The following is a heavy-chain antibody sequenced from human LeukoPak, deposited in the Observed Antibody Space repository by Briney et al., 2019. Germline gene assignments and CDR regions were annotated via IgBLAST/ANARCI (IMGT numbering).Heavy chain of an antibody. J-gene: IGHJ4*02. D-gene: IGHD1-7*01. CDR1: GFTFSSYA. CDR3: ARGLTGTTPGLDY. Sequence: GRSLRLSCAASGFTFSSYATHWVRQAPGKGLEWVAVISYDGSNKYYADSVKGRFTISRDNSKNTLYLQMNSLRAEDTAVYYCARGLTGTTPGLDYWGQGTLVTVSS. V-gene: IGHV3-30*01. CDR2: ISYDGSNK.